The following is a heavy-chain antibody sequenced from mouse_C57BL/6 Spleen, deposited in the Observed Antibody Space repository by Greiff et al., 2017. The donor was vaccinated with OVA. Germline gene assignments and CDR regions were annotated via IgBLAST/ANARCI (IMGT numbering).Heavy chain of an antibody. Sequence: QVHVKQSGPELVKPGASVKLSCKASGYTFTSYDINWVKQRPGQGLEWIGWIYPRDGSTKYNEKFKGKATLTVDTSSSTAYMELHSLTSEDSAVYFCARSHYGSSYGYFDVWGTGTTVTVSS. CDR3: ARSHYGSSYGYFDV. CDR2: IYPRDGST. V-gene: IGHV1-85*01. D-gene: IGHD1-1*01. J-gene: IGHJ1*03. CDR1: GYTFTSYD.